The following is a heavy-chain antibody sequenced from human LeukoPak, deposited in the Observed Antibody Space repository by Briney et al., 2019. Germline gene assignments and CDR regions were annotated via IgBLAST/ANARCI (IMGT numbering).Heavy chain of an antibody. CDR3: ARSDGGYEYYYYGMDV. CDR2: ISAYNGNT. J-gene: IGHJ6*02. CDR1: GYTFTSYG. V-gene: IGHV1-18*01. D-gene: IGHD5-12*01. Sequence: ASVKVSCKASGYTFTSYGISWVRQAPGQGLEWMGWISAYNGNTNYAQKLQGRVTMTTDTSTSTAYMELRSLRSDDTAVYYCARSDGGYEYYYYGMDVWGQGTTVTVSS.